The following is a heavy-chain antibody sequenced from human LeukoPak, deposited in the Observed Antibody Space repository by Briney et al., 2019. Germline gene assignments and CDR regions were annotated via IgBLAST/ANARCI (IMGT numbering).Heavy chain of an antibody. CDR1: GDSFSTHY. J-gene: IGHJ3*02. D-gene: IGHD4-17*01. CDR3: ARDLVTVTKGFDI. CDR2: ISYIGTT. Sequence: SETLSLTCAVSGDSFSTHYWTWIRQPPGRGLEWIGYISYIGTTNYNPSLKSRVPISIDTSKNQFSLKLSSVTTADTAVYYCARDLVTVTKGFDIWGLGTMVSVYS. V-gene: IGHV4-59*11.